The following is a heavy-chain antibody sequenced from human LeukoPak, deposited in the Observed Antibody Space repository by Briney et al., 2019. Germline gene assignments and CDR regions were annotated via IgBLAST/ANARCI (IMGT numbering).Heavy chain of an antibody. J-gene: IGHJ4*02. Sequence: SETLSLTCTVSGGSISSGGYYWSWIRQPPGKGLEWIGYIYHSGSTYYNPSLKSRVTISVDRSKNQFSLKLGSVTAADTAVYYCARTERVAGRKYFDYWGQGTLVTVSS. D-gene: IGHD6-19*01. CDR1: GGSISSGGYY. V-gene: IGHV4-30-2*01. CDR2: IYHSGST. CDR3: ARTERVAGRKYFDY.